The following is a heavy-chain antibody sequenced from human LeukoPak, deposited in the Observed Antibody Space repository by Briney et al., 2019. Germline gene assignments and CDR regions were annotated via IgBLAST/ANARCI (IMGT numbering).Heavy chain of an antibody. CDR3: TRGTGYAHAFDI. CDR1: EFTFSSYG. Sequence: PGGSLRLSCAASEFTFSSYGMSWFRQAPGKGLEWVGFIRSKAYGGTTEYAASVKGRFTISRDDSKSIAYLQMNSLKTEDTAVYYCTRGTGYAHAFDIWGQGTMVTVSS. CDR2: IRSKAYGGTT. D-gene: IGHD3/OR15-3a*01. J-gene: IGHJ3*02. V-gene: IGHV3-49*03.